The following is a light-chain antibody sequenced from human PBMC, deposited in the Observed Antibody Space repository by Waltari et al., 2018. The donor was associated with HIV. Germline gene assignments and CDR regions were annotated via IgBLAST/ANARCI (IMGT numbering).Light chain of an antibody. V-gene: IGLV1-40*01. Sequence: QSVLTQPPSVSGAPGQRVTISCPGSNSNIGSTYDVPWYQLLPGKAPKLLIYANNNRPSGVPDRFSGSKSGASASLAITGLQAEDEADYSCQSYDSRLSAWVFGGGTKVTVL. CDR3: QSYDSRLSAWV. J-gene: IGLJ3*02. CDR1: NSNIGSTYD. CDR2: ANN.